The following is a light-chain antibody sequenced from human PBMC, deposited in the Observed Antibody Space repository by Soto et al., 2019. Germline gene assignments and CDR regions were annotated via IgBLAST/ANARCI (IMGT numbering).Light chain of an antibody. CDR3: QQYNNWPMYT. J-gene: IGKJ2*01. CDR2: GAS. V-gene: IGKV3-15*01. Sequence: EIVMTQSPATLSVSPGERATLSCRASQSVSSNLAWYPQKPGQAPRRLIYGASTRATGIPATCSGSGSGTEFTLTISSLKSEDFAVYYCQQYNNWPMYTFGQGTKLEIK. CDR1: QSVSSN.